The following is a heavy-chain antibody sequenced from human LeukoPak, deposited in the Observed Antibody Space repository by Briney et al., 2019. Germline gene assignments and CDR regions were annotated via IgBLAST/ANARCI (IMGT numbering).Heavy chain of an antibody. CDR1: GGSIISYC. CDR2: IYYSGNT. V-gene: IGHV4-59*01. CDR3: ARGAGAFDI. Sequence: NSSETLSLTYTVSGGSIISYCWSWIRQPPGKGLEYIGHIYYSGNTNYNPSLKSRVTISVDTSRNGFSLNLNSVTAADTAVYYCARGAGAFDIWGQGTMVTVSS. J-gene: IGHJ3*02.